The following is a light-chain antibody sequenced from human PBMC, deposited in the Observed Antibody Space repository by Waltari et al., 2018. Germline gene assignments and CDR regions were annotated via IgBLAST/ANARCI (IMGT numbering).Light chain of an antibody. Sequence: LACRASQSISRYLAWYQQKPGQAPRLLIYAASSRATGIPDRFSGSGSGTDFSLTISRLEPEDFAVYYCQNHERLPAMFGQGTKVEIK. V-gene: IGKV3-20*01. CDR1: QSISRY. CDR2: AAS. CDR3: QNHERLPAM. J-gene: IGKJ1*01.